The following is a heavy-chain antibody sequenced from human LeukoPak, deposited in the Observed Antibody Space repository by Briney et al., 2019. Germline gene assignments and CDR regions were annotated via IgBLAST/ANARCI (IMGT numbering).Heavy chain of an antibody. D-gene: IGHD5-12*01. CDR2: FDPEDGET. CDR1: GYTLTELS. V-gene: IGHV1-24*01. J-gene: IGHJ6*02. Sequence: ASVNVSCTVSGYTLTELSMHWVRQAPGKGLEWMGGFDPEDGETIYAQKFQGRVTMTEDTSTDTAYMELSSLRSEDTAVYYCATEYSGYDRDYYYGMDVWGQGTTVTVSS. CDR3: ATEYSGYDRDYYYGMDV.